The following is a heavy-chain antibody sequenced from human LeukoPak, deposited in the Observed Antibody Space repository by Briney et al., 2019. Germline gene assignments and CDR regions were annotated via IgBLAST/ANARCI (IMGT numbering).Heavy chain of an antibody. Sequence: GGSLRLSCAASGFTFSSFWMGWVRQAPGKGLEWVAVISNDGSNTDYADSVKGRFTISRDNSKNTVYLQLNSLRPGDTAVYYCATDGSGSPGDYWGQGTLVTVSS. CDR3: ATDGSGSPGDY. V-gene: IGHV3-30*03. CDR2: ISNDGSNT. D-gene: IGHD3-10*01. J-gene: IGHJ4*02. CDR1: GFTFSSFW.